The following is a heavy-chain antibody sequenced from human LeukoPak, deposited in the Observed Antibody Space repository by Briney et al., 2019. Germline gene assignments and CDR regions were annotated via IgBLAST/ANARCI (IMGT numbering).Heavy chain of an antibody. CDR1: GFTFSNSD. J-gene: IGHJ4*02. CDR3: VRLGVRDYYGSGSRLTSHDY. V-gene: IGHV3-35*01. Sequence: PGGSLRLSCAASGFTFSNSDMNWVHQAPGKRLEWVSGVSWNGSRTHYADSVKGRFIISRDNSRNTLYLQTNSLRAEDTAVYYCVRLGVRDYYGSGSRLTSHDYWGQGTLVTVSS. D-gene: IGHD3-10*01. CDR2: VSWNGSRT.